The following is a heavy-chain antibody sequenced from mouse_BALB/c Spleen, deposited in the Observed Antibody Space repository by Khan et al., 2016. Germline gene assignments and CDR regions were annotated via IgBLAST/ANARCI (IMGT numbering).Heavy chain of an antibody. V-gene: IGHV1-54*01. CDR1: GYAFTKYL. J-gene: IGHJ3*01. Sequence: QVQLQQSGAELVRLGTSVKVSCKASGYAFTKYLIEWVKQRPVQGLEWIGVINPGSGGTNYNEKFKGKATLTADKSSSTAYLQLSRLTSDDSAVYLCARADYHGSSGAYGGQGTLVTVSA. D-gene: IGHD1-1*01. CDR2: INPGSGGT. CDR3: ARADYHGSSGAY.